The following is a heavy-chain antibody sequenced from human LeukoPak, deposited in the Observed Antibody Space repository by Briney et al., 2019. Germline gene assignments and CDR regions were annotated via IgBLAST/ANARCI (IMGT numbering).Heavy chain of an antibody. CDR1: GFTVSSNY. D-gene: IGHD5-24*01. J-gene: IGHJ4*02. V-gene: IGHV3-66*01. Sequence: GGSLRLSCAASGFTVSSNYMSWVRQAPGKGLEWVSVIYSGGITYYADSVKGRFTISRDNSKNTLNLQMNTLRVEDTAVYYCATSRDGYLFDYWGQGTLVTVSS. CDR2: IYSGGIT. CDR3: ATSRDGYLFDY.